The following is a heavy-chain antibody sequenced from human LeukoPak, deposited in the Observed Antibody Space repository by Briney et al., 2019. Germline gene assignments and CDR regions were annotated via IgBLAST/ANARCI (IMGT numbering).Heavy chain of an antibody. Sequence: GGSLRLSCVASGFTFNNYAMSWVRQAPGKGLEWVSSISGSGPSTDYTDAVKGRFIITRDKSKNTLHLQMNSLRAEDTALYYCARLPTFYYDSSGYHYDYWGQGTLVTVSS. V-gene: IGHV3-23*01. CDR3: ARLPTFYYDSSGYHYDY. CDR2: ISGSGPST. D-gene: IGHD3-22*01. J-gene: IGHJ4*02. CDR1: GFTFNNYA.